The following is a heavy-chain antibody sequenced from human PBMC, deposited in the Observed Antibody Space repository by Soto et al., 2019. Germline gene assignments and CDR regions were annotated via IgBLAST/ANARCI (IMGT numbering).Heavy chain of an antibody. CDR2: IKQDGSVR. V-gene: IGHV3-7*03. Sequence: GGSLRLSCVASGFTFSSCWMSWVRQAPGKGLEWVANIKQDGSVRYYVDSVKGRFTISRDNAMNSLYLQMNSLRVEDTAMYYCARGFSSTPNWFDPWGQGTLVTVSS. CDR3: ARGFSSTPNWFDP. J-gene: IGHJ5*02. CDR1: GFTFSSCW. D-gene: IGHD6-19*01.